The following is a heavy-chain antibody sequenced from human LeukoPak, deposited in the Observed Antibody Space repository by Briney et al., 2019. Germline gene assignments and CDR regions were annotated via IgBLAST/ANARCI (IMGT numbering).Heavy chain of an antibody. V-gene: IGHV3-53*05. Sequence: PGGSLRLSCAASGFTVSSNYMSWVRQAPGKGLEWVSVICSGGSTYYADSVKGRFTISRDNSKNTLYLQMNSLRAEDTAVYYCARDRDYYDSSGYYYAYFDYWGQGTLVTVSS. D-gene: IGHD3-22*01. CDR2: ICSGGST. J-gene: IGHJ4*02. CDR1: GFTVSSNY. CDR3: ARDRDYYDSSGYYYAYFDY.